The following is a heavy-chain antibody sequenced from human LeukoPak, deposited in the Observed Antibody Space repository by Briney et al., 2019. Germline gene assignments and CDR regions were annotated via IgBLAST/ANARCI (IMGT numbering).Heavy chain of an antibody. CDR1: GGSISSYY. D-gene: IGHD6-13*01. V-gene: IGHV4-4*09. Sequence: SETLSLTCTVSGGSISSYYWSWIRQPPGKGLEWIGYIYTSGSTNYNPSLKSRVTISVDTPKNQFSLKLSSVTAADTAVYYCARHSSSSNPRYYYYYMDVWGKGTTVTVSS. CDR2: IYTSGST. J-gene: IGHJ6*03. CDR3: ARHSSSSNPRYYYYYMDV.